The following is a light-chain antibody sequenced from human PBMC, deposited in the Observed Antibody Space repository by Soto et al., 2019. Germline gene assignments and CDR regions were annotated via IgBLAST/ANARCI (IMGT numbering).Light chain of an antibody. CDR2: GNS. CDR1: SSNTGAGYD. CDR3: QSYDSSLSGVV. J-gene: IGLJ2*01. V-gene: IGLV1-40*01. Sequence: QSVLTQPPSVSGAPGQRVTISCIGGSSNTGAGYDVHWYQQLPGTAPKLLIYGNSNRPSGVPDRFSGSKSGTSASLAITGLQAEDEADYYCQSYDSSLSGVVFGGGTQLTVL.